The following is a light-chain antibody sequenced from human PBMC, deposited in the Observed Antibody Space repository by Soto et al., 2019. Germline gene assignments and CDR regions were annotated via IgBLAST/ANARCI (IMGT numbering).Light chain of an antibody. Sequence: EIVLTQSPATLSLSPGERATLSCRASQSVSSYLAWYQQKPGQAPPLLIYDASNRATGIPARFSGSGSGTAFPLTISSLEPEDFAVYYWQERSNWPPLTFGGGTKVEIK. J-gene: IGKJ4*01. CDR3: QERSNWPPLT. CDR2: DAS. CDR1: QSVSSY. V-gene: IGKV3-11*01.